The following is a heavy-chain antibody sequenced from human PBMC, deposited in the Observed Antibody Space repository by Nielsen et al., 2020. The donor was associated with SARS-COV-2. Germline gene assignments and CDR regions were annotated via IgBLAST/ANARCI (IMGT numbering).Heavy chain of an antibody. J-gene: IGHJ3*02. CDR2: IRRDSGAR. CDR1: GFSLSNYW. D-gene: IGHD2-2*01. Sequence: GESLKISCVGSGFSLSNYWMSWVRQAPGRGLEWVANIRRDSGARFYVDSVKGRFTISRDNAKNSLYLQMNSLRAEDTALYHCARVAVPAAIDAFDIWGQGTMVTVSS. V-gene: IGHV3-7*03. CDR3: ARVAVPAAIDAFDI.